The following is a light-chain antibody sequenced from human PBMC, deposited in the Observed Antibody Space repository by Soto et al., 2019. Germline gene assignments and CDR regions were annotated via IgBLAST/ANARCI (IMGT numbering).Light chain of an antibody. CDR3: SSYTSSSTLLDV. V-gene: IGLV2-14*01. CDR1: SSDVGGYNY. CDR2: DVS. J-gene: IGLJ1*01. Sequence: QSALTQPASVSGSPGQSITISCTGTSSDVGGYNYVSWYQQHPGKAPKLMIYDVSNRPSGVSYRFSGSKSGNTASLTISGVQDEDEADYYCSSYTSSSTLLDVFGTGTKLTVL.